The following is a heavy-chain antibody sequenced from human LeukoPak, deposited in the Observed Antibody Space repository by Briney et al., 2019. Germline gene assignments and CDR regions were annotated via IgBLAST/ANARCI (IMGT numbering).Heavy chain of an antibody. J-gene: IGHJ4*02. Sequence: GGSLRLSCAASGFAFSSYAMSWVRQAPGKGLVWVSRINSDGSSTGYADSVKGRFTISRDNTKNTLYLQMNSLRAEDTAMYYCATSRTFDYWGQGTLVTVSS. V-gene: IGHV3-74*01. CDR3: ATSRTFDY. CDR2: INSDGSST. D-gene: IGHD1-1*01. CDR1: GFAFSSYA.